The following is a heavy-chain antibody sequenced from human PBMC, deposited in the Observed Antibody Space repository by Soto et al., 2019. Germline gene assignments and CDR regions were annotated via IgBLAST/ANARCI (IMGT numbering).Heavy chain of an antibody. CDR2: IYHSGST. CDR3: ARGSSRGYYFDY. CDR1: GGSISSGGYS. Sequence: SETLSLTCAVCGGSISSGGYSWSWIRQPPGKGLEWIGYIYHSGSTYYNPSLKSRVTISVDRSKNQFSLKLSSVTAADTAVYYCARGSSRGYYFDYWGQGTLVTVSS. J-gene: IGHJ4*02. D-gene: IGHD3-10*01. V-gene: IGHV4-30-2*01.